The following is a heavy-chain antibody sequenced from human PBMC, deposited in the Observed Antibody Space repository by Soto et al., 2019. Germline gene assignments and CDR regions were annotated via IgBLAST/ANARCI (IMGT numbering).Heavy chain of an antibody. CDR3: AKGGVVVVPDMDV. D-gene: IGHD2-2*01. Sequence: GRSTSVWSGAAEVTIRVYVMGWVRPAPGRGLEWVSYILYSANTYYADSVKGRFTISRDNSKNTLYLQINSLRAEDTAVYYSAKGGVVVVPDMDVWGKGTTVTVSS. CDR1: EVTIRVYV. V-gene: IGHV3-23*01. CDR2: ILYSANT. J-gene: IGHJ6*03.